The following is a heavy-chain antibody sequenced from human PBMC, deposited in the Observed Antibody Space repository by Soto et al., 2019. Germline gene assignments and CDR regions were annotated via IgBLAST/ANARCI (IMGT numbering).Heavy chain of an antibody. CDR1: GFSLSSYGMG. Sequence: QITLKESGPTLVRPAQTLTLTCGFSGFSLSSYGMGVAWIRQPPGKALEWLALIYWDDDKRYSPSLKDRLAISKVTSSNPVVLTITNMDPGDTATYFCAHAGDYDLLTFDHWGPGTLVTVSS. J-gene: IGHJ4*02. V-gene: IGHV2-5*02. CDR3: AHAGDYDLLTFDH. D-gene: IGHD4-17*01. CDR2: IYWDDDK.